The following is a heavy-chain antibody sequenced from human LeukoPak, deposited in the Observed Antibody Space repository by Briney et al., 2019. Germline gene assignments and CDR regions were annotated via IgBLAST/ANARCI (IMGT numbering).Heavy chain of an antibody. Sequence: PGGSLRLSCAASGFTFSNYWMSWVRQAPGKGLEWVANIKQDRSEKYYVDSVKGRFTISRDNAKNSLYLQMNSLRAEDTAVYYCASSLVAGYYYYNYYYMDVWGKGTTVTVSS. V-gene: IGHV3-7*01. CDR1: GFTFSNYW. J-gene: IGHJ6*03. CDR2: IKQDRSEK. CDR3: ASSLVAGYYYYNYYYMDV. D-gene: IGHD5-18*01.